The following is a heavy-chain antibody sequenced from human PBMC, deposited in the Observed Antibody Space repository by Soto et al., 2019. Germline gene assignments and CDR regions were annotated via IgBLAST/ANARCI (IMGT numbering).Heavy chain of an antibody. J-gene: IGHJ4*02. CDR1: GYTFSNYG. CDR2: ISGYNGNT. D-gene: IGHD6-25*01. CDR3: AVEGQRGY. V-gene: IGHV1-18*01. Sequence: QVQLVQSGAEVKKPGASVKVSCQASGYTFSNYGFSWVRQAPGQGLEWMGWISGYNGNTNYAERLQGRVTMTTDTSTSTANMELKSLRYDDTAVDYCAVEGQRGYWGQGTPVTVSS.